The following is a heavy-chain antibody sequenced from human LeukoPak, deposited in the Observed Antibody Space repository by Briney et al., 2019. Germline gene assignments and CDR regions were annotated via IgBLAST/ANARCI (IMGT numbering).Heavy chain of an antibody. J-gene: IGHJ2*01. CDR3: ARKFGGSAWYFDL. CDR1: GYSISSSNW. V-gene: IGHV4-28*05. D-gene: IGHD3-16*01. CDR2: IYYSGSI. Sequence: SETLSLTCGVSGYSISSSNWWGWIRQPPGKELEWIGHIYYSGSIYYNPSFRSRVTMSIDTSKNQFSLKMSSVTAVDTAVYYCARKFGGSAWYFDLWGRGTLVTVAS.